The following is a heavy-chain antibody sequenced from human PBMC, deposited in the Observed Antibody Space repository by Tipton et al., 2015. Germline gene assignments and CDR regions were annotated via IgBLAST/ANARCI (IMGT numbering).Heavy chain of an antibody. CDR3: ARDLDSGYDYHFYYYGMDV. J-gene: IGHJ6*02. CDR1: GFTFSSYW. V-gene: IGHV3-7*03. D-gene: IGHD5-12*01. CDR2: IKQDGSEK. Sequence: SLRLSCAASGFTFSSYWMSWVRQAPGKGLEWVANIKQDGSEKYYVDSVKGRFTISRDNAKNSLYLQMNSLRAEDTAVYYCARDLDSGYDYHFYYYGMDVWGQGTTVTVSS.